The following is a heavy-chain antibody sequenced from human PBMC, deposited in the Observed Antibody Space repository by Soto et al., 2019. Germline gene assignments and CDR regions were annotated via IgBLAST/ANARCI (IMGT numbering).Heavy chain of an antibody. J-gene: IGHJ4*02. CDR2: ISYDGSNK. Sequence: QVQLVASGGGVVQPGRSLRLSCAASGLSCSTYAMHWVRQAPGKGLEWVAVISYDGSNKYYADSVKGRFTISRDNSKNTLYLQMNSLRAEDTAVYYCARDRTFDYWGQGTLVTVSS. CDR3: ARDRTFDY. CDR1: GLSCSTYA. V-gene: IGHV3-30-3*01.